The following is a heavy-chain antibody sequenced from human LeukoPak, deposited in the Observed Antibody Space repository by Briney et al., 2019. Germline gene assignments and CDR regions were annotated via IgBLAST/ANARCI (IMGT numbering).Heavy chain of an antibody. Sequence: PGGSLRLSCAASGFTFSSYSMNWVRQAPGKGLEWVSGIGWNSGSISYADSVKGRFTISRDNAKNSLYLQMNSLRAEDTAFYCAKDFSSGWLNYFDYWGQGTLVTVSS. J-gene: IGHJ4*02. CDR1: GFTFSSYS. CDR3: AKDFSSGWLNYFDY. CDR2: IGWNSGSI. D-gene: IGHD6-19*01. V-gene: IGHV3-9*01.